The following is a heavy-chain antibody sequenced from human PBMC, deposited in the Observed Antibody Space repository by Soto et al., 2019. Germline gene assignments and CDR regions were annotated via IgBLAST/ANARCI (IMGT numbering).Heavy chain of an antibody. CDR3: ARELRSGWFDP. CDR2: IYSGGST. V-gene: IGHV3-53*01. J-gene: IGHJ5*02. CDR1: GFTVSSNY. Sequence: GGSLRLSCAASGFTVSSNYMSWVRQAPGKGLEWVSVIYSGGSTYYADSVKGRFTISRGNSKNTLYLQMNSLRAEDTAVYYCARELRSGWFDPWGQGSLVTVSS. D-gene: IGHD4-17*01.